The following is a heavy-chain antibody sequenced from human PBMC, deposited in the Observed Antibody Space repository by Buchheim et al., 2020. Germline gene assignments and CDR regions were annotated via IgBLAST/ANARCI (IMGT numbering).Heavy chain of an antibody. Sequence: QVQLVQSGAEVKKPGASVKVSCKASGYTFTGYYMHWVRQAPGQGLEWMGWINPNSCDTNYAQKFQGWVTMTRDTSISTAHLELSRLRSDDTAVYYCARDQGDCTGGVCSRYYYYGMDVWGQGTT. CDR2: INPNSCDT. V-gene: IGHV1-2*04. J-gene: IGHJ6*02. D-gene: IGHD2-8*02. CDR3: ARDQGDCTGGVCSRYYYYGMDV. CDR1: GYTFTGYY.